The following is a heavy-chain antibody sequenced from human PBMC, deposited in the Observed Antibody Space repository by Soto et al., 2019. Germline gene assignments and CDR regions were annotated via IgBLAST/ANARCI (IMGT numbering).Heavy chain of an antibody. CDR3: ARAFRYCSGGSCYSGAFDI. D-gene: IGHD2-15*01. V-gene: IGHV1-2*04. Sequence: QVQLVQSGAEVKKPGASVKVSCKASGYTFTGYYMHWVRQAPGQGLEWMGWINPNSGGTNYAQKFQGWVTMTRDTSISTAYMELSRLRSDDTAVYYCARAFRYCSGGSCYSGAFDIWGQGTMVTVSS. CDR1: GYTFTGYY. J-gene: IGHJ3*02. CDR2: INPNSGGT.